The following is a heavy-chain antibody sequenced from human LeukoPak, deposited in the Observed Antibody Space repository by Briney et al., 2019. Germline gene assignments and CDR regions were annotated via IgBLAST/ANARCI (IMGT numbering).Heavy chain of an antibody. Sequence: GGSLRLSCAASGFIFRSYSMNWVRQAPGKGLEWVSYIGTSSSTIYYADSVKGRFTISRDNAKNSLYPQMNSLRDGDTAVYYCARHDYGGNSGDYWGQGTLVTVSS. CDR2: IGTSSSTI. CDR3: ARHDYGGNSGDY. D-gene: IGHD4-23*01. CDR1: GFIFRSYS. J-gene: IGHJ4*02. V-gene: IGHV3-48*02.